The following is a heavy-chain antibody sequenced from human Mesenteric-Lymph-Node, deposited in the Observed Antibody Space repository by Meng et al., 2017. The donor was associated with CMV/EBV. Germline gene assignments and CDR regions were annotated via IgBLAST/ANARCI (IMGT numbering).Heavy chain of an antibody. D-gene: IGHD6-6*01. Sequence: GSLRLSCTVSGGSISTYYWSWIRQPPGKGLEWIAYIHYSGSTSYNPSLNSRVSISVDTSKNQFSLKLSSVTAADTAVYYCARGIAARPPYFDYWGQGTLVTVSS. CDR3: ARGIAARPPYFDY. J-gene: IGHJ4*02. CDR1: GGSISTYY. CDR2: IHYSGST. V-gene: IGHV4-59*01.